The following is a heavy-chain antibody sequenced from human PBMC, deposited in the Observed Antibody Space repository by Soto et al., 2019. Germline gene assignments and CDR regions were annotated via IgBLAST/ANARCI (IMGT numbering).Heavy chain of an antibody. CDR1: GFTFNSVS. Sequence: QVQLVESGGGMAQAGTSLRLSCTGSGFTFNSVSQHWVRQGPDKGLEWVAVVSFDGKVTYYADSVKGRFTVSRDICKNTIYLQANSLRPEDTAVYYCAREPYGDSQYFDYWGQGTPVTVSS. J-gene: IGHJ4*02. V-gene: IGHV3-30*04. D-gene: IGHD2-21*02. CDR2: VSFDGKVT. CDR3: AREPYGDSQYFDY.